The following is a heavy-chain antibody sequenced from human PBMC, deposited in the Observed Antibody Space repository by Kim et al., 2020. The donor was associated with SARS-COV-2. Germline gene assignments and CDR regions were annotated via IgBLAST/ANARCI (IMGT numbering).Heavy chain of an antibody. CDR3: AKKPPAGWGYYYYHYGM. CDR1: GFTFSSYA. V-gene: IGHV3-23*01. J-gene: IGHJ6*01. CDR2: ISGSGGST. D-gene: IGHD3-16*01. Sequence: GGSLRLSCAASGFTFSSYAMSWVRQAPGKGLEWVSAISGSGGSTYSEDSVKGRFTITRANSKNTQYLQLNSLRAEATAVYYCAKKPPAGWGYYYYHYGM.